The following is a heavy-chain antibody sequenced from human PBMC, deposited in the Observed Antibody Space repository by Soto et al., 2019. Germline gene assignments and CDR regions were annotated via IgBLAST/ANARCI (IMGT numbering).Heavy chain of an antibody. CDR1: GFTFSNYA. Sequence: QVQLVESGGGVVQPGRSLRLSCAASGFTFSNYAMHWVRQAPGKGLEWVAFISYDGSNKYYADSVKGRFTISRDNSKNPLYLQMNSLRAEDTAVYYCARGSGYESDRVDYWGQGTLGTVSS. D-gene: IGHD5-12*01. CDR3: ARGSGYESDRVDY. CDR2: ISYDGSNK. J-gene: IGHJ4*02. V-gene: IGHV3-30-3*01.